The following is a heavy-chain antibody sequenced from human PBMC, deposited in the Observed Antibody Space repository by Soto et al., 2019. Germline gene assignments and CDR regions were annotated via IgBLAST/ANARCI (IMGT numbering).Heavy chain of an antibody. CDR1: GYTFLDFY. V-gene: IGHV1-46*01. CDR2: INPSGGGT. J-gene: IGHJ4*02. D-gene: IGHD3-3*02. Sequence: QVQLVQSGPEVQKPGASVKVSCKASGYTFLDFYIHWVRQAPGQGLEWMGFINPSGGGTTYAQQFQGRLTMTRDTSTSTVYMELINLRSEDTAIYYCARDKPFSAGYWGQGTLVT. CDR3: ARDKPFSAGY.